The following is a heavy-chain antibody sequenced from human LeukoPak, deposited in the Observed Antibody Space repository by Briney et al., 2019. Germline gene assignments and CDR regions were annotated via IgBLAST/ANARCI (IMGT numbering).Heavy chain of an antibody. CDR1: GGSISSSSYY. V-gene: IGHV4-39*01. CDR2: IYYSGST. D-gene: IGHD2-2*01. J-gene: IGHJ4*02. CDR3: ARHLSYCSSTSCSLYYLDH. Sequence: SETLSLTCTVSGGSISSSSYYWGWIRQPPGKGLEWIGSIYYSGSTYYNPSLKSRVTISVDTSKNQFSLKLSSVTAADTAVYYCARHLSYCSSTSCSLYYLDHWGQGTLVTVSS.